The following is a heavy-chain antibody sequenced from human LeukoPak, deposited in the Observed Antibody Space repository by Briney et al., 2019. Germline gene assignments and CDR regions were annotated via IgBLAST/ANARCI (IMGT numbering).Heavy chain of an antibody. V-gene: IGHV3-21*01. J-gene: IGHJ4*02. D-gene: IGHD3-22*01. CDR2: ISSSSTYI. CDR1: GFAFSSYN. CDR3: ARSEYYYDSSGSLDY. Sequence: PGGSLRLSCAASGFAFSSYNMNWVRQAPGKGLEWVSSISSSSTYIYYADSVKGRFTISRDNAKNSLYLQMNSLRAEDTAVYYCARSEYYYDSSGSLDYWGQGTLVTVSS.